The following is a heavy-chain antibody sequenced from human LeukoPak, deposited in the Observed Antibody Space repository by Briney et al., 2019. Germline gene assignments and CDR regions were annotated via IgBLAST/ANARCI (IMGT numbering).Heavy chain of an antibody. V-gene: IGHV4-4*07. D-gene: IGHD6-6*01. Sequence: TSETLSLTCTVSGGSISSYYWSWIRQPAGKGLEWIGRIYTSGSTNYNPSLKSRVTMSVDTSKNQFSLKLSSVTAADTAVYYCARDKSLYSSSTSIDYWGQGTLVTVSS. CDR1: GGSISSYY. CDR2: IYTSGST. J-gene: IGHJ4*02. CDR3: ARDKSLYSSSTSIDY.